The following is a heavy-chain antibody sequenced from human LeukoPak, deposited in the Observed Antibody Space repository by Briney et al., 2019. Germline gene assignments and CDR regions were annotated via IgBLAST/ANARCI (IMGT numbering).Heavy chain of an antibody. CDR1: GGSISSHY. Sequence: SETLSLTCTVSGGSISSHYWSWIRQPAGKGPEWIGRIYTSGSTNYNPSLKSRVTMSVDTSKNQFSLKLSSVTAADTAVYYWAREKRDCRPRYCSSTSYPDYWGQGTLVTVSS. D-gene: IGHD2-2*01. CDR2: IYTSGST. CDR3: AREKRDCRPRYCSSTSYPDY. J-gene: IGHJ4*02. V-gene: IGHV4-4*07.